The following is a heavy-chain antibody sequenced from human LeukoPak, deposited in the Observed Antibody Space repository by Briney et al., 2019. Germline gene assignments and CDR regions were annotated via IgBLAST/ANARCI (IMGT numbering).Heavy chain of an antibody. D-gene: IGHD5-24*01. J-gene: IGHJ4*02. CDR3: ARDGYNFFDY. V-gene: IGHV3-33*07. CDR1: GFIFSKAW. Sequence: QTGGSLRLSCAASGFIFSKAWMSWARQAPGKGLEWVAVIWYDGSNKYYADSVKGRFTISRDNSKNTLYLQMNSLRAEDTAVYYCARDGYNFFDYWGQGTLVTVSS. CDR2: IWYDGSNK.